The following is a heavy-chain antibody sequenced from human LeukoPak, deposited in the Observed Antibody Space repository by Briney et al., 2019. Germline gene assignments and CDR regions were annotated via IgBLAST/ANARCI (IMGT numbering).Heavy chain of an antibody. D-gene: IGHD6-13*01. CDR2: TYYRSKWYN. J-gene: IGHJ4*02. CDR3: ARGEIALYSSSWYGNPSKFDY. V-gene: IGHV6-1*01. Sequence: SQTLSLTCAISGDSVSSNSAAWNWIRQSPSRGLEWLGRTYYRSKWYNDYAVSVKSRITINPDTSKNQFSLQLNSVTPEDTAVYYCARGEIALYSSSWYGNPSKFDYWGQGTLVTVSS. CDR1: GDSVSSNSAA.